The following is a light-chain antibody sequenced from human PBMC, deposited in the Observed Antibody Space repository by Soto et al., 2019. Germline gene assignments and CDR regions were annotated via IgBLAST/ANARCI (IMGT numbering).Light chain of an antibody. CDR3: HQYGGSPWYT. CDR2: AAS. V-gene: IGKV1-9*01. Sequence: DIQLTQSPSFLSASVGDRVTITCRASQGISSYLAWYQQKPGKAPKLLIYAASTLQSGVPSRFSGSGSGTEFTLTISSLQPEDFATYYCHQYGGSPWYTFGQGTRLEV. J-gene: IGKJ2*01. CDR1: QGISSY.